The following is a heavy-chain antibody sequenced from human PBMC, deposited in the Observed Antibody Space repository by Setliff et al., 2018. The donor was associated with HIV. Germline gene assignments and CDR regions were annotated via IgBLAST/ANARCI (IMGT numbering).Heavy chain of an antibody. Sequence: PSETLSLTCAVYGGSFSAYYWTWIRQPPGKGLEWIGEISNGGGTSYNPSLKSRVTISLDTSKNQFSLNLTSVTAADTAVYYCARLGEFWSQGSLVTVSS. CDR2: ISNGGGT. CDR3: ARLGEF. D-gene: IGHD3-16*01. CDR1: GGSFSAYY. V-gene: IGHV4-34*01. J-gene: IGHJ4*02.